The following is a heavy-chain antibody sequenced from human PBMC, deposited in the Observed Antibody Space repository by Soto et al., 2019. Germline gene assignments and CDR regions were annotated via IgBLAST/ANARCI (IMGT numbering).Heavy chain of an antibody. J-gene: IGHJ4*02. Sequence: PSETLSLTCAVYGGSFSGYYWSWIRQPPGKGLEWIGEINHSGSTNYNPSLKSRVTISVDTSKNQFSLKLSSVTAADTAVYYCARESPYYYGSGIAADYWGQGTLVTVSS. V-gene: IGHV4-34*01. CDR3: ARESPYYYGSGIAADY. CDR1: GGSFSGYY. CDR2: INHSGST. D-gene: IGHD3-10*01.